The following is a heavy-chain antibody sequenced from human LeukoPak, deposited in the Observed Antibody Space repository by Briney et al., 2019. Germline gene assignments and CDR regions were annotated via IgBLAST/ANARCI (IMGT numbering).Heavy chain of an antibody. CDR3: ARNYDSSGYDKGYFQH. D-gene: IGHD3-22*01. V-gene: IGHV1-46*01. CDR2: INPSGGST. CDR1: GGTFSSYA. Sequence: ASVKVSCKASGGTFSSYAISWVRQAPGQGLEWMGIINPSGGSTSYAQKFQGRVTMTRDMSTSTVYMELSSLRSEDTAVYYCARNYDSSGYDKGYFQHWGQGTLVTVSS. J-gene: IGHJ1*01.